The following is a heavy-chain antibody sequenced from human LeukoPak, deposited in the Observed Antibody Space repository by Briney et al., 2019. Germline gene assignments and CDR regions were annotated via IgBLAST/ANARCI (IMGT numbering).Heavy chain of an antibody. J-gene: IGHJ3*02. CDR1: GFTVSSNY. Sequence: GGSLRLSCAASGFTVSSNYMSWVRQAPGKGLQWVSVIYSDGSTYYADSVKGRFTISRDNSKNTLYLQMNSLRAEDTAVYYCARIYYYDSSGPPSGAFDIWGQGTMVTVSS. CDR3: ARIYYYDSSGPPSGAFDI. D-gene: IGHD3-22*01. V-gene: IGHV3-53*05. CDR2: IYSDGST.